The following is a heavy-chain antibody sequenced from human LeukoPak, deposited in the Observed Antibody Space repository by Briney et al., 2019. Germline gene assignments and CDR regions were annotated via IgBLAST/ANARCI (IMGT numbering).Heavy chain of an antibody. Sequence: GGSLRPSCVTSGFMFSTYALSWVRQAPGKGLEWASSISGSGGSTYHADSVKGRFTISRDSSKNTLYLQMNSLRAEDTAIYYCARVIRTAPGKGYFDYWGLGVLVTVSS. CDR1: GFMFSTYA. V-gene: IGHV3-23*01. CDR2: ISGSGGST. D-gene: IGHD6-13*01. J-gene: IGHJ4*02. CDR3: ARVIRTAPGKGYFDY.